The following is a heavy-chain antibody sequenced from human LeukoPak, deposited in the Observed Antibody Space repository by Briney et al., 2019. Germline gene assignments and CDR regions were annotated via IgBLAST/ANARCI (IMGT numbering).Heavy chain of an antibody. V-gene: IGHV1-2*02. CDR3: AREGYCSGGSCYAPGWFDP. CDR2: INPNSGGT. CDR1: GYTFTGYY. D-gene: IGHD2-15*01. Sequence: ASVKVSCKASGYTFTGYYMHWVRQAPGQGLEWMGWINPNSGGTNYAQKFQGRVTMTRDTSISTAYMELSRLRSDDTAVYYCAREGYCSGGSCYAPGWFDPWGQGTLVTVSS. J-gene: IGHJ5*02.